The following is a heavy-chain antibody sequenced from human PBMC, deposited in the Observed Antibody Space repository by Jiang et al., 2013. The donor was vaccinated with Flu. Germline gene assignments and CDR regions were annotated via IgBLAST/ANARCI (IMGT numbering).Heavy chain of an antibody. CDR2: IYKSGSA. V-gene: IGHV4-61*02. Sequence: GSGLVKPSQTLSLTCNVSGGSIRGGSFYWTWIRQPAGKGLEWIGRIYKSGSADYNPSLKSRVSMSVDTSKNQFSLNLRSVTAADTAVYYCAREGYYGSGSYYSYYYGFDVVGPRDLGHRLL. J-gene: IGHJ6*02. CDR1: GGSIRGGSFY. CDR3: AREGYYGSGSYYSYYYGFDV. D-gene: IGHD3-10*01.